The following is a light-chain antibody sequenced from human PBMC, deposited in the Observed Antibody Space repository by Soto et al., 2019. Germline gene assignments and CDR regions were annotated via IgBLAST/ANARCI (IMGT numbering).Light chain of an antibody. CDR2: DAS. Sequence: EIVLTQYTAALSLSPGERATLSCRASQSVTTYLAWYQQKPGQAPRLLIYDASTRATGTPARFSGSGSGTDFTLTISSLEPEDSAVYYCQQRSIWVTFGQGTRLEI. J-gene: IGKJ5*01. CDR1: QSVTTY. V-gene: IGKV3-11*01. CDR3: QQRSIWVT.